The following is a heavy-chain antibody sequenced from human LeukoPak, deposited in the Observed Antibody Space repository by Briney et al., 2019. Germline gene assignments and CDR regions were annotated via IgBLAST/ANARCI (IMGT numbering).Heavy chain of an antibody. CDR2: INSDGSEG. Sequence: GGSLRLSCAVSGFTFSGFWMGWSRQAPGKGLEWVASINSDGSEGYYADVVKGRFTISRDNAKSSLYLQINSLRAEDTAVYYCARSSYSSSSSVWGQGTMVTVSS. V-gene: IGHV3-7*03. D-gene: IGHD6-6*01. J-gene: IGHJ3*01. CDR3: ARSSYSSSSSV. CDR1: GFTFSGFW.